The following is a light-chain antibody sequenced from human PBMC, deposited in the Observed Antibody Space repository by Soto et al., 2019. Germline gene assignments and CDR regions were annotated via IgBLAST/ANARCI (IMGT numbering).Light chain of an antibody. CDR1: QSINKD. J-gene: IGKJ4*01. CDR2: SAS. V-gene: IGKV1-39*01. CDR3: QQSYSTPGLT. Sequence: IQMTQSPSSLSASVGDRVTLTCRGSQSINKDLNWYQQKPGKGPKLLIYSASSLHIGVPSRFSGSGSGTNFTHTISSLQPEDFATYYCQQSYSTPGLTFGGGSKVDVK.